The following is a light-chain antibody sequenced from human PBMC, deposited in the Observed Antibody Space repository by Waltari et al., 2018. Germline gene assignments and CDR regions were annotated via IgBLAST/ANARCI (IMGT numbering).Light chain of an antibody. CDR2: KAS. CDR1: QGVSTW. V-gene: IGKV1-5*03. CDR3: LQDCNYPWT. J-gene: IGKJ1*01. Sequence: DIQMTQSPSTLSASVGDRVTITCRASQGVSTWLAWYQQKPGKAPKILISKASTLESGVPSRFSGSGSGTEFTLTISSLQPEDSATYYCLQDCNYPWTFGQGTKVEIK.